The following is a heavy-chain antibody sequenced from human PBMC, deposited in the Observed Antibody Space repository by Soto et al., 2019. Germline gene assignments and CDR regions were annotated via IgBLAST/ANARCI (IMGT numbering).Heavy chain of an antibody. CDR3: ARDLGGWPDY. V-gene: IGHV1-3*01. J-gene: IGHJ4*02. Sequence: QVQLVQSGAEVKKPGASVKVSCKASGYTFTSYAIHWVRQAPGQRLEWMGWINAGNGNTKYSQKFQDRVTITRDTSASPAYMELSSLRSDDTAVYYCARDLGGWPDYWGQGTLVTVSS. D-gene: IGHD6-19*01. CDR2: INAGNGNT. CDR1: GYTFTSYA.